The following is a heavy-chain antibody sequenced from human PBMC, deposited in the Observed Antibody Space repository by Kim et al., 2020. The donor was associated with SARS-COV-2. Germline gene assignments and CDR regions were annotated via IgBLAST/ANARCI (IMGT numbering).Heavy chain of an antibody. V-gene: IGHV3-48*02. J-gene: IGHJ4*02. Sequence: GGSLRLSCAASGFTFSSYSMNWVRQAPGKGLEWVSYISSSSSTIYYADSVKGRFTISRDNAKNSLYLQMNSLRDEDTAVYYCARDSPQLGYCSGGSCYVDYWGQGTLVTVSS. D-gene: IGHD2-15*01. CDR3: ARDSPQLGYCSGGSCYVDY. CDR1: GFTFSSYS. CDR2: ISSSSSTI.